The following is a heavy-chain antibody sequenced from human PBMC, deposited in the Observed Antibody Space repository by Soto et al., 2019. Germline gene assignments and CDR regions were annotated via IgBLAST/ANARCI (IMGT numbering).Heavy chain of an antibody. Sequence: SETLSLTCTVSGYSISSGYYWGWIRQPPGKGLEWIGSIYHSGSTYYNPSLKSRVTISVDTSKNQFSLKLSSVTAADTAVYYCAANYDSLTGYYYWGQGTLVTVSS. J-gene: IGHJ4*02. CDR3: AANYDSLTGYYY. V-gene: IGHV4-38-2*02. CDR2: IYHSGST. CDR1: GYSISSGYY. D-gene: IGHD3-9*01.